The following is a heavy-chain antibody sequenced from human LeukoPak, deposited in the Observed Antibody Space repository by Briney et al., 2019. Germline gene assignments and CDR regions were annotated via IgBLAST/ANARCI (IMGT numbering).Heavy chain of an antibody. CDR3: ARDNGTGELGPFDY. V-gene: IGHV4-59*01. J-gene: IGHJ4*02. CDR1: GGSISSYY. CDR2: IYYSGST. Sequence: SETLSLTCTVSGGSISSYYWSWIRQPPGKGLEWIGYIYYSGSTNYNPSLKSRVTISVDTSKNQFSLKLSSVTAADTAVYYCARDNGTGELGPFDYWGQGTLATVSS. D-gene: IGHD7-27*01.